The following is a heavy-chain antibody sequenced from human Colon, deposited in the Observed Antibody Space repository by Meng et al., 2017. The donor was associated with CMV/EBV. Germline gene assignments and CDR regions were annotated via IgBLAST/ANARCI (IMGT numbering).Heavy chain of an antibody. Sequence: GESLKISCAASGFTFSSYEMNWVRQAPGKGLEWVSYISSSGSTIYYADSVKGRFTISRDNAKNSLYLQMNSLRAEDTAVYYCARDQGWGDSGGYYTTWFDPWGQGTLVTVSS. J-gene: IGHJ5*02. V-gene: IGHV3-48*03. CDR3: ARDQGWGDSGGYYTTWFDP. D-gene: IGHD3-22*01. CDR2: ISSSGSTI. CDR1: GFTFSSYE.